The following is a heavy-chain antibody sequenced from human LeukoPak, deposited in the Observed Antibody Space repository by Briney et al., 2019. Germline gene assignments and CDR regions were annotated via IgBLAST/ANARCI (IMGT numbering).Heavy chain of an antibody. CDR3: ARDRGYSGWFDP. CDR2: IIPIFGTA. Sequence: GASVKVSCKASGGTFSSYAISWVRQAPGQGLEWMGGIIPIFGTANYAQKFQGRVTITADESTSTAYMELSSLRSEDTAVYYCARDRGYSGWFDPWGQGTLVTVSS. D-gene: IGHD3-10*01. CDR1: GGTFSSYA. V-gene: IGHV1-69*13. J-gene: IGHJ5*02.